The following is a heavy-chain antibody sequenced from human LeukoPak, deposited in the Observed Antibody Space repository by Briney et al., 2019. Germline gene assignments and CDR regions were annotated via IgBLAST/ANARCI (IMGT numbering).Heavy chain of an antibody. V-gene: IGHV3-53*01. CDR3: ARADGTGGPYDY. CDR1: GFTVSSNY. CDR2: IYSGGST. D-gene: IGHD3/OR15-3a*01. Sequence: QPGGSLRLSCAVSGFTVSSNYVSWVRQAPGKELEWVSVIYSGGSTHYADSVKGRFAVSRDNSKNTLFLQMNSLRAEDTAVYYCARADGTGGPYDYWGQGTLVTVSS. J-gene: IGHJ4*02.